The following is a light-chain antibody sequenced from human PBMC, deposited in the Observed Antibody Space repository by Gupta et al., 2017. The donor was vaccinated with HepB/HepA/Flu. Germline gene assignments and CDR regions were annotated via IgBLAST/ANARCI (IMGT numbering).Light chain of an antibody. CDR2: VGS. CDR1: QGISNR. CDR3: QHANNFPIA. Sequence: DIQMTQSPSSVSASVGDRVTITCRASQGISNRLAWYQQQPGKAPKFLMYVGSRVKNGVPSRFSGSGSGTEFTLTISSRQPEDFGTYYCQHANNFPIAFGHGTKVDI. J-gene: IGKJ3*01. V-gene: IGKV1-12*01.